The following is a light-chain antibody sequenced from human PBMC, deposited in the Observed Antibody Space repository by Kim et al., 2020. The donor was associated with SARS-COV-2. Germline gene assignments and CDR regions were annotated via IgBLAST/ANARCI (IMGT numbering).Light chain of an antibody. CDR3: QQYNNWPPWT. CDR2: GAS. V-gene: IGKV3-15*01. Sequence: YPGERATLSCRASQSVSSNLAWYQQKPGQAPRLLIYGASTRATGTPARFSGSGSGTEFTLTISSLQSEDFAVYYGQQYNNWPPWTFGQGTKVDIK. CDR1: QSVSSN. J-gene: IGKJ1*01.